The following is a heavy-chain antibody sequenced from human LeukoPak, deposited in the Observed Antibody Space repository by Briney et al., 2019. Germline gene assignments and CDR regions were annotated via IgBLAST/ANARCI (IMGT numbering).Heavy chain of an antibody. D-gene: IGHD5-24*01. Sequence: PGGSLRPSCAASGFTYGAYWMSWVRQAPGKGLEWVANIKQDGSEKYYVDSVKGRFTISRDYAKNSLYLQMNSLRAEDTAVYYCAGAMAISKYGLDYWGQGTLVSVSS. CDR2: IKQDGSEK. V-gene: IGHV3-7*01. J-gene: IGHJ4*02. CDR3: AGAMAISKYGLDY. CDR1: GFTYGAYW.